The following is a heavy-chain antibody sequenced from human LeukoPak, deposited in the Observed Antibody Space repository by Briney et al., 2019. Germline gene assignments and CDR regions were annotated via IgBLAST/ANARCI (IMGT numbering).Heavy chain of an antibody. Sequence: GGSLRLSCAASGFTFSSYWMSWVRQAPGKGLEWVANIKQDGSEKYYVDSVKGRFTISRGNAKNSLYLQMNSLRAEDTAVYYCASTPMAKIMYYDFWSGYYPPTVWGQGTLVTVSS. CDR1: GFTFSSYW. CDR2: IKQDGSEK. CDR3: ASTPMAKIMYYDFWSGYYPPTV. V-gene: IGHV3-7*01. J-gene: IGHJ4*02. D-gene: IGHD3-3*01.